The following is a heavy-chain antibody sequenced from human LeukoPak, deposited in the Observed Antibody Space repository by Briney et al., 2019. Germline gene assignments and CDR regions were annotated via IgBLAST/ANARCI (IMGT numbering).Heavy chain of an antibody. V-gene: IGHV4-39*01. CDR1: GGSICGSSYY. CDR3: TRNGISVYYYDRSRPDWFDP. Sequence: PSETLSLTSTVSGGSICGSSYYRGWIRQPPGKGLGWIGIIYSAGSTYYNQSIKTRVTISVDTSTNQFSPKLSTVTATDTAVYSCTRNGISVYYYDRSRPDWFDPGGQGTLVTVSS. D-gene: IGHD3-22*01. J-gene: IGHJ5*02. CDR2: IYSAGST.